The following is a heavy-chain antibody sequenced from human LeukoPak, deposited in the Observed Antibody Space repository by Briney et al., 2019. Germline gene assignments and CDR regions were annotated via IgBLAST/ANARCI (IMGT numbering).Heavy chain of an antibody. V-gene: IGHV3-66*01. D-gene: IGHD4-17*01. J-gene: IGHJ4*02. CDR3: ARDGDYGDTYYFDY. CDR2: IYSGGST. Sequence: GGSLRLSCAASGVTVSSNYMSWVRQAPGKGLEWVSVIYSGGSTYYADSVKGRFTISRDNSKNTLYLQMNSLRAEDTAVYYCARDGDYGDTYYFDYWGQGTLVTVSS. CDR1: GVTVSSNY.